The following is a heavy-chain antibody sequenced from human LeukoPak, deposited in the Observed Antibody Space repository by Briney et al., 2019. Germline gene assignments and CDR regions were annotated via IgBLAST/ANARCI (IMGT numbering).Heavy chain of an antibody. CDR1: GYTLTELS. V-gene: IGHV1-24*01. CDR2: FDPEDGET. J-gene: IGHJ4*02. CDR3: ATGLTIFGVVTPPPDY. D-gene: IGHD3-3*01. Sequence: ASVKVSCKGSGYTLTELSMHWVRQAPGKGLEWMGGFDPEDGETIYAQKFQGRVTMTEDTSADTAYMELSSLRSEDTAVYYCATGLTIFGVVTPPPDYWGQGTLVTVSS.